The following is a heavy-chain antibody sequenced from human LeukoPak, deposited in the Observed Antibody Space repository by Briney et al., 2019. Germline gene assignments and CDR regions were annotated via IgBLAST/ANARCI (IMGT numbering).Heavy chain of an antibody. D-gene: IGHD1-26*01. CDR1: GYKFTSYW. CDR2: IFPGDSDT. V-gene: IGHV5-51*01. CDR3: ARRGIVGATRGYNWFDP. Sequence: GESLKISCKGSGYKFTSYWIGWVRQMPGKGLEWMGIIFPGDSDTRYRPSFQGQVTISADKSTSTAYLQWSRLKASDTAMYYCARRGIVGATRGYNWFDPWGQGTLVTVSS. J-gene: IGHJ5*02.